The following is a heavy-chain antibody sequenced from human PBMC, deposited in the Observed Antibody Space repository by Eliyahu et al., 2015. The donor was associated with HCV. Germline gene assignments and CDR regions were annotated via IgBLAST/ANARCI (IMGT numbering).Heavy chain of an antibody. V-gene: IGHV4-59*01. CDR1: XGSISSYY. J-gene: IGHJ6*02. CDR3: ARTPDDTSTTLGMYLPRGMDV. D-gene: IGHD3-3*01. Sequence: QVRLQESGPGLVKPSETLSLTCPVXXGSISSYYWSWXRQPPGKGLEWIASIYNSGSPNFNPSLQSRVTISVDTSKNQFSLQLNSVTSADTAVYYCARTPDDTSTTLGMYLPRGMDVWGQGTTVTVSS. CDR2: IYNSGSP.